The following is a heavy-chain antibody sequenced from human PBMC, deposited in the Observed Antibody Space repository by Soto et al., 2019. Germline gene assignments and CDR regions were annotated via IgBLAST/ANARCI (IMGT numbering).Heavy chain of an antibody. J-gene: IGHJ4*02. D-gene: IGHD6-13*01. CDR2: MIPIVGTA. CDR3: ARDQGFTAAGTNRFDY. CDR1: GGTFSSYA. V-gene: IGHV1-69*01. Sequence: QVQLVQSGAEVKKPGSSVKVSCKASGGTFSSYAISWVRQAPGQGLEWMGGMIPIVGTANYAQKLQDRVTITADESTRTAYMELIRLRSEDTAVYYCARDQGFTAAGTNRFDYWGQGTLVTVSS.